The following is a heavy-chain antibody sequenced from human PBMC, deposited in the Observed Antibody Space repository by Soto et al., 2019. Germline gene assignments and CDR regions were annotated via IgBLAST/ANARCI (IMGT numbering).Heavy chain of an antibody. CDR3: ARVRGHQLLGWFDP. CDR2: IYHSGTT. D-gene: IGHD2-2*01. Sequence: QVQLQESGPGLVKPSQTLSLTCTVSGGSISSGGYYWSWIRQHPGKGLEWIGYIYHSGTTYYNPSATGRVTISVDTSKNQFSLKLTSVTAADTAVYYCARVRGHQLLGWFDPWGQGTLVTVSS. CDR1: GGSISSGGYY. V-gene: IGHV4-31*03. J-gene: IGHJ5*02.